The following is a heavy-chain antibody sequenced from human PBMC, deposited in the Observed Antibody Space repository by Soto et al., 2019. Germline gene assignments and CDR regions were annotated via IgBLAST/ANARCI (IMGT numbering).Heavy chain of an antibody. J-gene: IGHJ4*02. CDR2: ISYDGSNK. CDR1: GFTFSSYG. CDR3: AKERSSSWYAFDY. Sequence: HPGGSLRLSCAASGFTFSSYGMHWVRQAPGKGLEWVAVISYDGSNKYYADSVKGRFTISRDNSKNTLYLQMNSLRAEDTAVYYCAKERSSSWYAFDYWGQGTLVTVSS. D-gene: IGHD6-13*01. V-gene: IGHV3-30*18.